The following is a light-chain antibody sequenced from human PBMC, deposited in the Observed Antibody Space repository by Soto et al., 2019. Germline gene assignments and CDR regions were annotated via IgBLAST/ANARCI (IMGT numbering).Light chain of an antibody. CDR1: SGHSSYA. J-gene: IGLJ1*01. CDR3: QTWGTGIRV. Sequence: QLVLTQSPSASASLGASVKLTCTLSSGHSSYAIAWHQQQPEKGPRYLMKLKSDGSHSKGDGIPDRFSGSSSGAERYLTISSLQSEDEADYYCQTWGTGIRVFGTGTKVTVL. CDR2: LKSDGSH. V-gene: IGLV4-69*01.